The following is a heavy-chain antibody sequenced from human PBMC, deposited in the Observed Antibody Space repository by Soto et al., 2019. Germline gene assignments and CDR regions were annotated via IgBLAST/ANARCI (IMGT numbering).Heavy chain of an antibody. Sequence: QVQLQESGPGLVKPSQTLSLTCTVSGGSISSGGYYWSWIRQHPGKGLEWIGYIYYSGSTYYNPSLKSRVTISVDTSKNQFSLKLSSVTAADTAMYYCARGAHYSSPFRWFDPWGQGTLVTVSS. J-gene: IGHJ5*02. CDR1: GGSISSGGYY. V-gene: IGHV4-31*03. D-gene: IGHD6-13*01. CDR3: ARGAHYSSPFRWFDP. CDR2: IYYSGST.